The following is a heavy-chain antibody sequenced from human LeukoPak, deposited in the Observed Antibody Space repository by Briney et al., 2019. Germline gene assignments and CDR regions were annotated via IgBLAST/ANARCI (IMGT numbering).Heavy chain of an antibody. CDR3: ASPGYCSGSSCYSGYFQH. Sequence: GGSLRLSCAASEFTVSTNYMNWVRQAPGKGLEWVSVVYYDGNTYYADSVKGRFTISRDSSKNTLYLQVNSLRAEDTAVYYCASPGYCSGSSCYSGYFQHWGQGTLVTVSS. CDR1: EFTVSTNY. V-gene: IGHV3-53*01. CDR2: VYYDGNT. J-gene: IGHJ1*01. D-gene: IGHD2-15*01.